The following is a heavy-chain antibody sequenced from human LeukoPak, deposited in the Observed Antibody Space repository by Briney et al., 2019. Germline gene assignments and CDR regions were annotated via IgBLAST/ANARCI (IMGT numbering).Heavy chain of an antibody. V-gene: IGHV3-23*01. CDR2: ISGSGGST. Sequence: GGSLRLSCAASGFTFSSYAMSWVRQAPGKGLEWVSAISGSGGSTYYADSVKGRFTISRDNARNSLYLQMNNLRGEDTAIYYCARDAGNSGHGCDLWGQGTLVTVSS. J-gene: IGHJ5*02. CDR1: GFTFSSYA. D-gene: IGHD5-12*01. CDR3: ARDAGNSGHGCDL.